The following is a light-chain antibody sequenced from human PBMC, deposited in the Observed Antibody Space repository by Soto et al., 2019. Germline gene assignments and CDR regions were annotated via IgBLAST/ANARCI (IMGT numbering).Light chain of an antibody. Sequence: QSVLTQPPSVSGAPGQRVTISCTGSSSNIGSTYDVQWYQQLPGTAPKLLIHGNTDRPSGVPERFSGAKSGTSASLAITRLQADNEADYYCQSYDDSLSVHYVFGTGTKVTVL. CDR2: GNT. CDR1: SSNIGSTYD. CDR3: QSYDDSLSVHYV. V-gene: IGLV1-40*01. J-gene: IGLJ1*01.